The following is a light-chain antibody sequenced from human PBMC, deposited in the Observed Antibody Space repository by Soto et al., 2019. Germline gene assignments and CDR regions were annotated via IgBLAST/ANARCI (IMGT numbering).Light chain of an antibody. Sequence: QSALTQPASVSGSPGKSITISCTGTSSDVGGYNYVSWYQHHPGKAPKLMIYDVNNRPSGISNRFFGSKSGNTASLTISGLQTEDESDYYCSSYSSSCTLYVFGTGTKVTVL. CDR2: DVN. CDR1: SSDVGGYNY. CDR3: SSYSSSCTLYV. V-gene: IGLV2-14*01. J-gene: IGLJ1*01.